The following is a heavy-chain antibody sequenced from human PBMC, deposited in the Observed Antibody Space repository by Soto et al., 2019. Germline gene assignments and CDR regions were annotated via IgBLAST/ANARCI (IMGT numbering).Heavy chain of an antibody. J-gene: IGHJ4*02. D-gene: IGHD2-15*01. CDR3: ATSSSPYCSGGSCYLFDY. CDR1: GYTLTELS. Sequence: ASVKVSCKVSGYTLTELSMHWVRQAPGKGLEWMGGFDPEDGETIYAQKFQGRVTMTEDTSTDTAYMELSSLRSEDTAVYYCATSSSPYCSGGSCYLFDYWGQGTLVTVSS. V-gene: IGHV1-24*01. CDR2: FDPEDGET.